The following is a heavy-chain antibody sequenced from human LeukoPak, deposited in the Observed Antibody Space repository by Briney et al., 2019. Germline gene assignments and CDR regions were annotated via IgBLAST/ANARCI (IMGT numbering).Heavy chain of an antibody. D-gene: IGHD2-2*01. Sequence: ASVKVSCKASGYTFTSYDINWVRQAPGQGLEWMGWMNPNSGNTGYAQKFQGRVTMTRNTSISTAYMELSSLRSEDTAVYYCARGRDIVVVPAALRDAFDIWGQGTMVTVSS. V-gene: IGHV1-8*01. CDR3: ARGRDIVVVPAALRDAFDI. J-gene: IGHJ3*02. CDR1: GYTFTSYD. CDR2: MNPNSGNT.